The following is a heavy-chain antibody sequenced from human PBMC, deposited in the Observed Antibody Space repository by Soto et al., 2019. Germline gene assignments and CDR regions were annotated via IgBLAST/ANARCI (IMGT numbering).Heavy chain of an antibody. CDR1: GGSITNYY. D-gene: IGHD6-19*01. Sequence: QVQLQESGPGLVKPSETLSLICNVSGGSITNYYWNWIRQPAGRGLEWIGRIQSSGNTNYNPSLNSRVTMSIDPSKNQFSLKLSSVTAADTALYYWARGCIAMARRYYYAMDVWGQGTTVTVSS. CDR2: IQSSGNT. V-gene: IGHV4-4*07. J-gene: IGHJ6*02. CDR3: ARGCIAMARRYYYAMDV.